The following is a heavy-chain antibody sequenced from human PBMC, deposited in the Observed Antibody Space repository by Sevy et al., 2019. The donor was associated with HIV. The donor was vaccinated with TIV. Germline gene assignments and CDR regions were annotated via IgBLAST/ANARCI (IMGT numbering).Heavy chain of an antibody. CDR2: ISYDGSNK. CDR3: EEEKGDFVVVPAALGMDV. CDR1: GFTFSSYA. D-gene: IGHD2-2*01. Sequence: GGFLRLSCAASGFTFSSYAMHWVRQAPGKGLEWVAVISYDGSNKYYADSVKGRFTISRDNSKNRLYLQMNSLRAEDTAVYYCEEEKGDFVVVPAALGMDVWGQGTTVTVSS. J-gene: IGHJ6*02. V-gene: IGHV3-30*04.